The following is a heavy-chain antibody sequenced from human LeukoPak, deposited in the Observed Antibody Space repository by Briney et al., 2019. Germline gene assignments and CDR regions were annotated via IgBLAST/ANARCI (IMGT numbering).Heavy chain of an antibody. D-gene: IGHD2-2*01. V-gene: IGHV3-21*01. CDR1: GFSVSNNY. J-gene: IGHJ4*02. Sequence: KAGGSLRLSCEVSGFSVSNNYMNWVRQAPGKGLEWVSSISSSSSYIYYADSVKGRFTISRDNTKNSLYLQMNSLRAEDTAVYYCTSTSFDYWGQGTLVTVSS. CDR2: ISSSSSYI. CDR3: TSTSFDY.